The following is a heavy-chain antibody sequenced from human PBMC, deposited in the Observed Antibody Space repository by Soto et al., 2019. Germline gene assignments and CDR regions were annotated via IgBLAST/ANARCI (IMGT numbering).Heavy chain of an antibody. J-gene: IGHJ6*03. D-gene: IGHD1-26*01. V-gene: IGHV4-4*02. CDR1: GGSISISNW. Sequence: QVQLQESGPGLVKPSETLSLTCAVSGGSISISNWWSWVRQTPGKGLEWIGQIHHSGSTNCSPSLTSRVTISVDKSKNQFSLKMNSVTAADTAVYYCARGGYYFYMDVWGKGTTVTVSS. CDR3: ARGGYYFYMDV. CDR2: IHHSGST.